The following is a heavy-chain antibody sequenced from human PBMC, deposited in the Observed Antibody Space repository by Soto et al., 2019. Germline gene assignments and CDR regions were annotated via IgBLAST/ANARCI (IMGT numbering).Heavy chain of an antibody. J-gene: IGHJ4*02. CDR3: GRVMIGTSRHTDSDY. CDR2: IYYRGTT. V-gene: IGHV4-39*01. CDR1: GGSISSSSYY. Sequence: PSETLFLTCTVSGGSISSSSYYWGWIRQPPGKGLEWIGNIYYRGTTYYNPSLKSRVTISVDTSKNQFSLKVASVTAADTAIYYCGRVMIGTSRHTDSDYWGQGTQVTVSS. D-gene: IGHD2-2*01.